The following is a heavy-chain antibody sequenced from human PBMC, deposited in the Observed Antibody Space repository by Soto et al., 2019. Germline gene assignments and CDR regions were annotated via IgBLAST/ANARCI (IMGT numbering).Heavy chain of an antibody. J-gene: IGHJ5*02. CDR2: IIPIFGTA. D-gene: IGHD3-16*02. CDR1: GGTFSSYA. V-gene: IGHV1-69*13. CDR3: ARDPLYYDYIWGSYRDANWFDP. Sequence: SVKVSCKASGGTFSSYAISWVRQAPGQGLEWMGGIIPIFGTANYAQKFQGRVTITADESTSTAYMELSSLRSEDTAVYYCARDPLYYDYIWGSYRDANWFDPWGQGTLVTVSS.